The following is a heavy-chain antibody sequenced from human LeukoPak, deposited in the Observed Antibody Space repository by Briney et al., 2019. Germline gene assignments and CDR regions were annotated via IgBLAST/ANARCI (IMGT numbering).Heavy chain of an antibody. CDR3: ASSRTYHYDNSGPADGY. Sequence: GGSLRLSCTASGFTFSAHAMHWVRQAPGKGLEWLAVISNDGNKKFYADSVKGRFTLSRDNFKNTLYLQINSLTPEDTAFYYCASSRTYHYDNSGPADGYWGQGTLVTVSS. CDR2: ISNDGNKK. D-gene: IGHD3-22*01. J-gene: IGHJ4*02. CDR1: GFTFSAHA. V-gene: IGHV3-30-3*01.